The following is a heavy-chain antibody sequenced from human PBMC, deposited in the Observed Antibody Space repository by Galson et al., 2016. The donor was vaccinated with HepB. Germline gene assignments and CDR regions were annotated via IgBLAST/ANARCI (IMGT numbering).Heavy chain of an antibody. V-gene: IGHV1-69*13. D-gene: IGHD3-9*01. CDR3: ASRLTSSTYFEN. CDR1: GGTFNSSA. CDR2: IIPFFRTP. Sequence: SVKVSCKASGGTFNSSAVSWVRQAPGQGLEWVGGIIPFFRTPNYAQKFRGRVTITVDDSTGTAYMELRSLTSDDTAVYFCASRLTSSTYFENWGQGTLVIVSS. J-gene: IGHJ4*02.